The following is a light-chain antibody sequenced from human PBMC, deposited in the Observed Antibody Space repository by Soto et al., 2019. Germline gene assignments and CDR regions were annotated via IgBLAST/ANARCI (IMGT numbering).Light chain of an antibody. CDR1: QSVSSY. Sequence: EIVLTPSPATLSLSPVERATLSCRASQSVSSYLAWYQQKPGQAPSLLIYGASTRATGIPARFSGSGSGTEFTLTISSLQSEDFAVYFCHQYNNWPRTFGQGTRLEIK. V-gene: IGKV3-15*01. J-gene: IGKJ5*01. CDR3: HQYNNWPRT. CDR2: GAS.